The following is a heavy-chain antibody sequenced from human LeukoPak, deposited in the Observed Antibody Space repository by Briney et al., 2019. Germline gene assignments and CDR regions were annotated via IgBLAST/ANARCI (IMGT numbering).Heavy chain of an antibody. CDR2: INHSGST. Sequence: PSGTLSLTCAVYGGSFSGYYWSWIRQPPGKGLEWIGEINHSGSTNYNPSLKSRVTISVDTSKNQFSLKLSSVTAADTAVYYCARGRLDRLNRWLRRRYFDYWGQGTLVTVSS. D-gene: IGHD5-12*01. V-gene: IGHV4-34*01. CDR1: GGSFSGYY. CDR3: ARGRLDRLNRWLRRRYFDY. J-gene: IGHJ4*02.